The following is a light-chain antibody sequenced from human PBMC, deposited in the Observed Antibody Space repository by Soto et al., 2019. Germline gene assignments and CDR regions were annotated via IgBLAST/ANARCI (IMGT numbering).Light chain of an antibody. V-gene: IGKV3-15*01. CDR2: DVS. J-gene: IGKJ5*01. CDR3: QQYNNWPFS. Sequence: ERVMTQSPATLSVSPGERAARSCRASQSVSSYLAWYQQKSGQSPRLLIYDVSIRATGVPARFSGTGSETDFTLTISGLQSEDSAVYFCQQYNNWPFSFGQGTRLEI. CDR1: QSVSSY.